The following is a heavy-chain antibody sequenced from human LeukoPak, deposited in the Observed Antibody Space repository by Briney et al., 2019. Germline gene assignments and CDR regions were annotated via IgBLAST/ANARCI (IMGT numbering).Heavy chain of an antibody. V-gene: IGHV1-8*01. CDR2: MNPNSGNT. J-gene: IGHJ4*02. D-gene: IGHD3-9*01. CDR3: ARGLTISRIWAY. CDR1: GYTFTSYD. Sequence: ASVKASCKASGYTFTSYDINWVRQATGQGLEWMGWMNPNSGNTGYAQRFQGRVTMTRNTSINTAYMELSSLRSEDTAVYYCARGLTISRIWAYWGQGTLVTVSS.